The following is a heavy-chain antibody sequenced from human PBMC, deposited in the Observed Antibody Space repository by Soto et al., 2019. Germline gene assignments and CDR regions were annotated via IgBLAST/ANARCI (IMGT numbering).Heavy chain of an antibody. V-gene: IGHV4-31*03. J-gene: IGHJ5*02. Sequence: SETLSLTCTVSCGSISSGGYYWSWIRQHPGKGLEWIGYIYYSGSTYYNPSLKSRVTISVDTSKNQFSLKLSSVTAADTAVYYCARDARGSRSWGIWFDPWGQGTLVNVSS. CDR2: IYYSGST. CDR1: CGSISSGGYY. CDR3: ARDARGSRSWGIWFDP. D-gene: IGHD6-6*01.